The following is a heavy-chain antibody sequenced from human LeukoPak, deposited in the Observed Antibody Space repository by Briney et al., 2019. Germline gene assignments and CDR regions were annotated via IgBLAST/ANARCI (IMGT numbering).Heavy chain of an antibody. Sequence: SETLSLTCTVSGGSISSYYWSWIRQPPGKGLEWIGYIYYSGSTNYNPSLKSRVTISVDTSKNQFSLKLSSVTAADTAVYYCARESDWDAFDISGQGTIVTVSS. V-gene: IGHV4-59*01. CDR2: IYYSGST. D-gene: IGHD2-21*01. CDR1: GGSISSYY. CDR3: ARESDWDAFDI. J-gene: IGHJ3*02.